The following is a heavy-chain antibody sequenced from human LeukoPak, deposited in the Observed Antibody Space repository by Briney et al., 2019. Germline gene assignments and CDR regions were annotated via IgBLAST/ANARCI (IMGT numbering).Heavy chain of an antibody. CDR1: GYTLTNYG. D-gene: IGHD6-19*01. Sequence: ASVKVSCKASGYTLTNYGITWVRQAPGQGLEWMGWISAYNGNTNYAQKFQDRVTMTTDTSTSTAYMELTSLRSDDTAVYYCARDRGIAVTDLRYYFDYWGQGTLVIVSS. CDR2: ISAYNGNT. V-gene: IGHV1-18*01. J-gene: IGHJ4*02. CDR3: ARDRGIAVTDLRYYFDY.